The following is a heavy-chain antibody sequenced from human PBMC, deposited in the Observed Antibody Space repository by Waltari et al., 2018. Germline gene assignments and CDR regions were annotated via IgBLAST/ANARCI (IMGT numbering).Heavy chain of an antibody. J-gene: IGHJ4*02. Sequence: QVQLQESGPGLVKPSETLSLTCTISGGSISSYHWSWIRQPPGKGLEWIGYIYYSGSTNYNPSLKSRVTISVDTSKNQFSLKLSSVTAADTAVYYCASWAVAGSFDYWGQGTLVTVSS. CDR3: ASWAVAGSFDY. V-gene: IGHV4-59*01. D-gene: IGHD6-19*01. CDR2: IYYSGST. CDR1: GGSISSYH.